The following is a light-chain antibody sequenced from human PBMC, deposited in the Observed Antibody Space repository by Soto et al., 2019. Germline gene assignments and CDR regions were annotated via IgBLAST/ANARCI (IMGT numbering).Light chain of an antibody. CDR1: QSISSW. CDR3: QQFKDYVWT. J-gene: IGKJ1*01. Sequence: DIQMTQSPSTLSASVGDRVTITCRASQSISSWLAWYQQKPGKAPKLLISDASDLESGVPSRFSGSGSGTEFTLIISNLQPDDFATYYCQQFKDYVWTFGQGTKVDIK. V-gene: IGKV1-5*01. CDR2: DAS.